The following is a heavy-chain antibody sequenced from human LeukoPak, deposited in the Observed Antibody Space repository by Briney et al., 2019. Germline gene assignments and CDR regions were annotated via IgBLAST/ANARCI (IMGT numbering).Heavy chain of an antibody. Sequence: AGGSLILCCAASGFTFGYYARHWGPQAPGKVLEWVSLITGDRGSQYYADSATGRFTISSDKSKNTLYLQMNSLTTDATAVYYCAKDGPYTSSFDYWGQGTLVTVSS. J-gene: IGHJ4*02. V-gene: IGHV3-43*02. CDR3: AKDGPYTSSFDY. D-gene: IGHD6-13*01. CDR1: GFTFGYYA. CDR2: ITGDRGSQ.